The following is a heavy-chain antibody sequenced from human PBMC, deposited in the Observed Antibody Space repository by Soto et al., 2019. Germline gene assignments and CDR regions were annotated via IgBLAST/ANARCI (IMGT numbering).Heavy chain of an antibody. D-gene: IGHD2-2*01. Sequence: GASVKVSCKASGYTSTSYYMHWVRQAPGQGLEWMGIINPSGGSTSYAQKFQGRVTMTRDTSTSTVYMELSSLRSEDTAVYYCARGRVEVVPAATYYYYGMDVWGQGTTVTVSS. CDR3: ARGRVEVVPAATYYYYGMDV. CDR1: GYTSTSYY. CDR2: INPSGGST. V-gene: IGHV1-46*01. J-gene: IGHJ6*02.